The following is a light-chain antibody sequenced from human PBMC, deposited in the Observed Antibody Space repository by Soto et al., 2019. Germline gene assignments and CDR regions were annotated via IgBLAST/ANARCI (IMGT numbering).Light chain of an antibody. J-gene: IGKJ5*01. V-gene: IGKV3-20*01. CDR3: QQYGSSPIT. CDR1: QSVSSD. Sequence: EIGFTQSACTVSVSPGERATLSCRASQSVSSDLAWYHQKPGQAPRLLIYGASTRATGIPARFSGSGSGTDFTLTISRLEPEDFAVYYCQQYGSSPITFGQGTRLEIK. CDR2: GAS.